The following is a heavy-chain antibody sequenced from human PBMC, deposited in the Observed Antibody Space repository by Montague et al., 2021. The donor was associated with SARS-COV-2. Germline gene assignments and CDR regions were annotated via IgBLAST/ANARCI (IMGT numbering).Heavy chain of an antibody. Sequence: SETLSLTCTVSGGSISSSSYYWGWIRQPPGKGLEWIGSIYYSGSTYYNPSLKSRVTISVDTSKNQFSLKLSSVTAADTAVYYCARHPLVYCSSTSCCVGWGQGTLVTVSS. CDR2: IYYSGST. J-gene: IGHJ4*02. D-gene: IGHD2-2*01. V-gene: IGHV4-39*01. CDR3: ARHPLVYCSSTSCCVG. CDR1: GGSISSSSYY.